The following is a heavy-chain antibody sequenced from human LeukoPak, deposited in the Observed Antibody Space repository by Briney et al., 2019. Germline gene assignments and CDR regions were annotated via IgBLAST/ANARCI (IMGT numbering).Heavy chain of an antibody. CDR2: IYYSGST. CDR1: GGSISSSSYY. D-gene: IGHD3-10*01. V-gene: IGHV4-39*01. J-gene: IGHJ5*02. Sequence: SETLSLTCTVSGGSISSSSYYWAWIRQPPGKGLEWIGSIYYSGSTYYNPSLKSRVTISIDTSKNQFSLKLSSVTAADTAVYYCARGGSPYNWFDPWGQGTLVTASS. CDR3: ARGGSPYNWFDP.